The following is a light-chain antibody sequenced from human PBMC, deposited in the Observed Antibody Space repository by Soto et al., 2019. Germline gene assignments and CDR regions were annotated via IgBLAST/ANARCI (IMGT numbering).Light chain of an antibody. CDR1: SSDVGTFNL. CDR2: EGT. J-gene: IGLJ1*01. CDR3: CSYAGTRTSWV. V-gene: IGLV2-23*01. Sequence: QSALTHPASVSGFLGQSITMSCTGSSSDVGTFNLVSWFQQHPGKAPKLLIFEGTKRPSGVSDRFSGSKSGNTASLTISGLQAEDEADYHCCSYAGTRTSWVFGTGTKLTVL.